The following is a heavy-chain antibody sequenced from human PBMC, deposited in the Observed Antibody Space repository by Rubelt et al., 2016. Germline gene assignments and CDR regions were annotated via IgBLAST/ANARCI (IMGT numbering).Heavy chain of an antibody. CDR3: ARQRDSTYVFDY. Sequence: EVHLVESGGGLVQPGGSLRLSCAASGFTFSSYAMSWVRQGPGKGLEWVSAISGSDGNTYYADSVKGRFTISRDNSKNTLYLQMNSREPDDTAVYYCARQRDSTYVFDYWGQGTQVTVSS. J-gene: IGHJ4*02. V-gene: IGHV3-23*04. D-gene: IGHD2/OR15-2a*01. CDR1: GFTFSSYA. CDR2: ISGSDGNT.